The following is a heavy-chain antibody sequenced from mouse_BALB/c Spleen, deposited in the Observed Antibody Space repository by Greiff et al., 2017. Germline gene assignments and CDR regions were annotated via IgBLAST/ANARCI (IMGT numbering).Heavy chain of an antibody. V-gene: IGHV2-2*02. CDR1: GFSLTSYG. CDR2: IWSGGST. D-gene: IGHD2-1*01. Sequence: VKLQESGPGLVQPSQSLSITCTVSGFSLTSYGVHWVRQSPGKGLEWLGVIWSGGSTDYNAAFISRLSISKDNSKSQVFFKMNSLQANDTAIYYCASYGNYDGAYWGQGTLVTVSA. J-gene: IGHJ3*01. CDR3: ASYGNYDGAY.